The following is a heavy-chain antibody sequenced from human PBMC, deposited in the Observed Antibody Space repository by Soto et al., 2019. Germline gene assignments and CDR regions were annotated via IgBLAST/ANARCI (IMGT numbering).Heavy chain of an antibody. Sequence: SVKVSCKASGGTFNSYAISWVRQAPGQGLEWMGGIIPIFGTADYAQKFQGRITITADESTSTAYMELSSLRSEDTAVYYCASHWGQAKRYYYYAMDVLGQATTVPVSS. CDR3: ASHWGQAKRYYYYAMDV. CDR2: IIPIFGTA. D-gene: IGHD7-27*01. J-gene: IGHJ6*02. V-gene: IGHV1-69*13. CDR1: GGTFNSYA.